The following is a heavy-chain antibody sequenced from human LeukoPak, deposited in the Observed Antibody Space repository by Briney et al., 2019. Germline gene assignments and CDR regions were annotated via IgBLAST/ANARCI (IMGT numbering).Heavy chain of an antibody. D-gene: IGHD2-2*01. CDR2: ISGSGGST. J-gene: IGHJ6*02. CDR1: GFTFSSYA. V-gene: IGHV3-23*01. CDR3: AKGYCSSTSCYYYYYGMDV. Sequence: GGSLRLSCAASGFTFSSYAMGWVRQAPGKGLEWVSAISGSGGSTYYADSVKGRFTISRDNSKNTLYLQMNSLRAEDTAVYYCAKGYCSSTSCYYYYYGMDVWGQGTTVTVSS.